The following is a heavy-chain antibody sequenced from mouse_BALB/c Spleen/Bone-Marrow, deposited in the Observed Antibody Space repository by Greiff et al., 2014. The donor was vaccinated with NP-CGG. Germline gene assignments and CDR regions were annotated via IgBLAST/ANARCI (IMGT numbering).Heavy chain of an antibody. J-gene: IGHJ2*01. CDR1: GFNIKDTY. D-gene: IGHD1-1*01. V-gene: IGHV14-3*02. Sequence: VQLQQSGAELVKPGASVKLSCTASGFNIKDTYMHWVKQRPEQGLEWIGRIDPANGNSKYDPKFQGKATITADTSSNTAYLQLSSLTSEDTAVYYCAFITTVVESYFDYWGQGTTLTVSS. CDR2: IDPANGNS. CDR3: AFITTVVESYFDY.